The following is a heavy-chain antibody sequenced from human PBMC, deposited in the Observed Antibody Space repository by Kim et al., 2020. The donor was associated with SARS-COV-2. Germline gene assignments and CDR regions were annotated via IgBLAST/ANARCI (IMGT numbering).Heavy chain of an antibody. V-gene: IGHV3-49*03. CDR2: VRTETYRATT. D-gene: IGHD2-15*01. CDR3: ARDRSSSVVADV. Sequence: GGSLRLSCLASGFTFDDYALTWYRQAPGQRLEWVGFVRTETYRATTRYAASVEGRFTISRDDSNSIAYLQMDSLKIEDTAVYYCARDRSSSVVADVWGQG. J-gene: IGHJ6*02. CDR1: GFTFDDYA.